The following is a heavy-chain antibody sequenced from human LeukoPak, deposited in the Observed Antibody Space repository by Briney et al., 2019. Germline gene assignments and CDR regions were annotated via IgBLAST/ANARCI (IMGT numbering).Heavy chain of an antibody. CDR2: IFYSGST. V-gene: IGHV4-39*01. CDR1: GGSISSSSYY. CDR3: ARTDAYSGSYYGDDY. Sequence: SETLSLTCTVSGGSISSSSYYWGWIRQAPGKGLEWIGSIFYSGSTYYSPSLKSRVTISVDTSKNQFSLKLNSVTAADTAVYYCARTDAYSGSYYGDDYWGQGTLVTVSS. D-gene: IGHD1-26*01. J-gene: IGHJ4*02.